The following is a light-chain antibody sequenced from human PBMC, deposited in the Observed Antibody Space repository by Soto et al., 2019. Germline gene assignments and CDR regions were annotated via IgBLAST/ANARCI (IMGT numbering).Light chain of an antibody. CDR1: SSNIGNNY. Sequence: QSVLTQPPSVSAAPGQKVTISCSGSSSNIGNNYVSWYQQLPGTAPKLIIYENNKRPSGIPDRFSGSKSGTSATLGITGLQTGDEADYYCGTWDSSLSVYVFGTGTKLTVL. CDR3: GTWDSSLSVYV. CDR2: ENN. V-gene: IGLV1-51*02. J-gene: IGLJ1*01.